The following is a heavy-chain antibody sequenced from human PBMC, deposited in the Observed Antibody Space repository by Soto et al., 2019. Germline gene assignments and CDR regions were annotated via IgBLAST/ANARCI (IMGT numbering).Heavy chain of an antibody. V-gene: IGHV1-18*01. CDR3: AREQRVTIFGVAKSPDDAFDI. J-gene: IGHJ3*02. D-gene: IGHD3-3*01. CDR2: ISAYNGNT. Sequence: PGESLKVSCKASGCTFTSYGISWVRQAPGQGLEWMGWISAYNGNTNYAQKLQGRVTMTTDTSTSTAYMELRSLRSDDTAVYYCAREQRVTIFGVAKSPDDAFDIWGQGTMVTVS. CDR1: GCTFTSYG.